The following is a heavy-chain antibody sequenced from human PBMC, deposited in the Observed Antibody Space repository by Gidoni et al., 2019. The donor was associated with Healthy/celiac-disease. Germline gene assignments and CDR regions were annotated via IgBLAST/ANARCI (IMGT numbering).Heavy chain of an antibody. CDR1: GFTFRSYG. CDR2: ISYDGSNK. CDR3: AKDLSRRYDFWSGYYKDY. V-gene: IGHV3-30*18. Sequence: QVQLVESGGGVVQPGRSLRLSCAASGFTFRSYGMHWVRPAPGKGLEWVAVISYDGSNKYYADSVKGRFTTSRDNSKNTLYLQMNSLRAEDTAVYYCAKDLSRRYDFWSGYYKDYWGQGTLVTVSS. D-gene: IGHD3-3*01. J-gene: IGHJ4*02.